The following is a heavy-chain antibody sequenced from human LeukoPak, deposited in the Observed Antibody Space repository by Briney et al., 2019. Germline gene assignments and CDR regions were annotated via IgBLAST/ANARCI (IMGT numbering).Heavy chain of an antibody. V-gene: IGHV5-51*01. CDR2: IYPGDSDT. J-gene: IGHJ4*02. D-gene: IGHD3-3*01. Sequence: GESPKISCKGSGYSFTSYWIGWVRQMPGKGLEWMGIIYPGDSDTRYSPSFQGQVTISADKSISTAYLQWSSLKASDTAMYYCARLPPRYYDFWSGYPHHFDYWGQGTLVTVSS. CDR1: GYSFTSYW. CDR3: ARLPPRYYDFWSGYPHHFDY.